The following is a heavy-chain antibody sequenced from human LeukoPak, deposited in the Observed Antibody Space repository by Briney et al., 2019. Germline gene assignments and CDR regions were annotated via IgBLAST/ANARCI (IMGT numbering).Heavy chain of an antibody. CDR3: ARVDYDFWSGYLWDY. J-gene: IGHJ4*02. CDR1: GGSFSGYY. D-gene: IGHD3-3*01. CDR2: INHSGST. V-gene: IGHV4-34*01. Sequence: PSETLSLTCAVYGGSFSGYYWSWIRQPPGKGLEWIGEINHSGSTNYNPSLKSRVTISVDTSENQFSLKLSSVTAADTAVYYCARVDYDFWSGYLWDYWGQGILVTVSS.